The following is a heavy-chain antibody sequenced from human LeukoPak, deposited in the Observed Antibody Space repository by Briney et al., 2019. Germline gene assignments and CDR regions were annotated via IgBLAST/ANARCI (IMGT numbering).Heavy chain of an antibody. CDR1: GFTFSSHW. CDR3: ARDWGVNAFDI. Sequence: GGSLRLSCAASGFTFSSHWMHWVRQAPGKGLEWMANIKQDGSEKYYVDSVKGRFTISRDNAKNSLYLQMNSLRAEDTAVYYCARDWGVNAFDIWGQGTMVTVSS. V-gene: IGHV3-7*01. J-gene: IGHJ3*02. CDR2: IKQDGSEK. D-gene: IGHD3-16*01.